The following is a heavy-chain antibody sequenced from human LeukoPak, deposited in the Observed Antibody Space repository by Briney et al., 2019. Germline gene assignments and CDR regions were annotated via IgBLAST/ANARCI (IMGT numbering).Heavy chain of an antibody. CDR3: ARIQIGSYDSPGDY. CDR1: GFSLSTSGMC. CDR2: IDWDDDK. J-gene: IGHJ4*02. Sequence: SGPALVKPTQTLTLTCTFSGFSLSTSGMCVSWIRQPPGKALEWLARIDWDDDKYYSTSLKTRLTISKDTSKNQVVLTMTNMDPVDTATYYCARIQIGSYDSPGDYWGQGTLVTVSS. D-gene: IGHD5-12*01. V-gene: IGHV2-70*11.